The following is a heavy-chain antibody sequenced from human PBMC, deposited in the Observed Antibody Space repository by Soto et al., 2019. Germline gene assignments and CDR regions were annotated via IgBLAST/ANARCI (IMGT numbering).Heavy chain of an antibody. CDR1: GGSISSNSYY. Sequence: QLQLQESGPGLVKPSETLSLTCTVSGGSISSNSYYWAWIRQPPGKGLEWIGNIYYSGTTYYNPSLKSRVTISVDTSKNPFSLKLRSVTAADTAVYYCARHKGGYYSGVDVWGQGTTVTVSS. CDR3: ARHKGGYYSGVDV. CDR2: IYYSGTT. J-gene: IGHJ6*02. D-gene: IGHD3-16*01. V-gene: IGHV4-39*01.